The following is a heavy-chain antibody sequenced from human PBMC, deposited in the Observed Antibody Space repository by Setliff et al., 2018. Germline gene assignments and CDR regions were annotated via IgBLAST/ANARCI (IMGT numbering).Heavy chain of an antibody. CDR3: ARGRIQLWKYYFDY. CDR1: GGPFSGYY. CDR2: INHSGST. D-gene: IGHD5-18*01. V-gene: IGHV4-34*01. Sequence: SETLSLTCAVYGGPFSGYYWSWIRQPSGKGLEWIGEINHSGSTNYNPSLKSRVTISVDTSKNQFSLKLSSVTAADTAVYYCARGRIQLWKYYFDYWGQGTLVTVSS. J-gene: IGHJ4*02.